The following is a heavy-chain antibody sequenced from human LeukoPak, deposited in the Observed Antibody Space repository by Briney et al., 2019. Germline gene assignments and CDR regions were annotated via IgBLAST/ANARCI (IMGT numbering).Heavy chain of an antibody. D-gene: IGHD5-18*01. CDR2: IYHSGST. CDR3: ARGGGDSYGYWYWFDP. CDR1: GDSISSGGYS. V-gene: IGHV4-30-2*01. J-gene: IGHJ5*02. Sequence: SETLSLTCAVSGDSISSGGYSWSWIRQPPGKGLEWIGYIYHSGSTYYNPSLKSRVTISVDRSKNQFSLKLSSVTAADTAVYYCARGGGDSYGYWYWFDPWGQGTLVTVSS.